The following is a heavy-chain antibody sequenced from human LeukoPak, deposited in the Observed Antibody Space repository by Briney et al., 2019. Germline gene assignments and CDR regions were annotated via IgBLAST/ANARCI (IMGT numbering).Heavy chain of an antibody. V-gene: IGHV1-2*02. Sequence: EASVKVSCKASGYTFTGYYMHWVRQAPGQGLEWMGWINPNSGGTNYAQKFQGRVTMTRDTSMSTAYMELSRLRSDDTAVYYCERDESLDYWGQGTLVTVPS. J-gene: IGHJ4*02. CDR2: INPNSGGT. CDR1: GYTFTGYY. CDR3: ERDESLDY.